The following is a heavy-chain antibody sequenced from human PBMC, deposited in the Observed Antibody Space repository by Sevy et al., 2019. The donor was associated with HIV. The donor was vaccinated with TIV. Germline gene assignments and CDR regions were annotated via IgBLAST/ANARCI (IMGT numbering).Heavy chain of an antibody. D-gene: IGHD6-13*01. CDR2: IYYSGST. V-gene: IGHV4-39*01. Sequence: SETLSLTCTVSGGSISSSSYYWGWIRQPPGKGLEWIGSIYYSGSTYYNPSLKSQVTISVDTPKNQFSLKLSSVTAADTAVYYCARHAAAGTKWFDPWGQGALVTVSS. J-gene: IGHJ5*02. CDR1: GGSISSSSYY. CDR3: ARHAAAGTKWFDP.